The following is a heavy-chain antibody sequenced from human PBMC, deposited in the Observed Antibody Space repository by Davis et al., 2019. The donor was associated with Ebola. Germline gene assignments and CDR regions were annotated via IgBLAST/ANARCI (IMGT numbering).Heavy chain of an antibody. V-gene: IGHV3-23*01. J-gene: IGHJ4*02. CDR3: ARVPYSSGWFFDH. Sequence: PGGSLRLSCVASGFSFSTYAMNWVRQAPGTGLEWFFTISVSGGSTYFADSVKGRFTVSRDNSKNTLYLQMNSLRVEDTDLYYCARVPYSSGWFFDHWGQGTLVTVSP. CDR2: ISVSGGST. D-gene: IGHD6-19*01. CDR1: GFSFSTYA.